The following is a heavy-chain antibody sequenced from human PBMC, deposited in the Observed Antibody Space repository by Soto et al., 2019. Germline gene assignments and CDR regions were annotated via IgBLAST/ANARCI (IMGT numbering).Heavy chain of an antibody. Sequence: GSLRLSCAASGFTFSSYAMSWVRQAPGKGLEWVSAISGSGGSTYYADSVKGRFTISRDNSKNTLYLQMNSLRAEDTAVYYCAKVGYSYGFSRWGFDPWGQGTLVTVSS. D-gene: IGHD5-18*01. J-gene: IGHJ5*02. V-gene: IGHV3-23*01. CDR2: ISGSGGST. CDR1: GFTFSSYA. CDR3: AKVGYSYGFSRWGFDP.